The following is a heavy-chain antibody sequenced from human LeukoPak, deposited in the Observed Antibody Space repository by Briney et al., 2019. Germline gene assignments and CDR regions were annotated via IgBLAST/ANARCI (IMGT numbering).Heavy chain of an antibody. D-gene: IGHD3-3*01. CDR1: GGSISSYY. J-gene: IGHJ4*02. Sequence: SETLSLTCTGSGGSISSYYWSWIRQPPGKGLEWIGYIYYSGSTNYNPSLKSRVTISVDTSKNQFSLKLSSVTAADTAVYYCARSSKYYDFWSGYCVYWGQGTLVTVSS. CDR2: IYYSGST. CDR3: ARSSKYYDFWSGYCVY. V-gene: IGHV4-59*01.